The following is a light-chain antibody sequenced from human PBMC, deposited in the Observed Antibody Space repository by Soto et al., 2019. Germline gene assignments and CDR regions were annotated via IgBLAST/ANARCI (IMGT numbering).Light chain of an antibody. CDR2: GAS. V-gene: IGKV3-20*01. CDR3: QQYDRSPWT. CDR1: QSVSSSY. Sequence: EIVLTQSPGTLSLSPGERATLSCRASQSVSSSYLAWHQQKPGQAPRLLIYGASSRATGIPDRFSGSGFGTDFTLTISRLEPEDFAVYYCQQYDRSPWTFGQGTKVEIK. J-gene: IGKJ1*01.